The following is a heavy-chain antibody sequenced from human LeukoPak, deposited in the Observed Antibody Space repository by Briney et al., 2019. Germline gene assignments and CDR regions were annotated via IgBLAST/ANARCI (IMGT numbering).Heavy chain of an antibody. J-gene: IGHJ4*02. CDR1: GGSISSYY. V-gene: IGHV4-59*01. D-gene: IGHD5-18*01. CDR3: ARDYSYGLFDY. CDR2: IYYSGST. Sequence: PSETLSLTCTVSGGSISSYYWSWIRQPPGKGLEWIGYIYYSGSTNYNPSLKSRVTISVDTSKNQFSLKLSSVTAADTAVYYCARDYSYGLFDYWGQGTLVTVSS.